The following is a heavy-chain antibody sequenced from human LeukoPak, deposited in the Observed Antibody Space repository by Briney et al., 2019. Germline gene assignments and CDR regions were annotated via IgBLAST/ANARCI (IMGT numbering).Heavy chain of an antibody. V-gene: IGHV4-34*01. CDR2: INHSGST. CDR3: ARGLWRRWLN. CDR1: GGSFSGYY. J-gene: IGHJ4*02. D-gene: IGHD4-23*01. Sequence: PSETLSLTCAVYGGSFSGYYWSWIRQPPGKGLEWIGEINHSGSTNYNPSLRSRVTISVDTSKNQFSLKLSSVTAADTAVYYCARGLWRRWLNWGQGTLVTVSS.